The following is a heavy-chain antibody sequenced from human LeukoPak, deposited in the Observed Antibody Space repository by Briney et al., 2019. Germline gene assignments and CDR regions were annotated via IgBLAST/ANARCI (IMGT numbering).Heavy chain of an antibody. CDR1: GFSFSSYS. D-gene: IGHD3-22*01. V-gene: IGHV3-48*01. CDR2: SDTGSSTI. Sequence: GGSLRLSCAASGFSFSSYSMNWVRQAPGKGLEWVSYSDTGSSTIYNADSVKGRFTISRDNAKNSLYLQMNSLRAEDTAVYYCARAVWYYDGSGYATGVYFDSWGQGTLVTVSS. J-gene: IGHJ4*02. CDR3: ARAVWYYDGSGYATGVYFDS.